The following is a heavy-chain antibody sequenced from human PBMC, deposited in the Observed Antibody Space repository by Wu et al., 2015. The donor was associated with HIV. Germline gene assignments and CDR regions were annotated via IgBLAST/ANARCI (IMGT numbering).Heavy chain of an antibody. CDR3: ARDFRGYSGYDPSPSYYYYYMDV. CDR1: GGTFSSYA. V-gene: IGHV1-69*12. Sequence: QVQLVQSGAEVKKPGSSVKVSCKASGGTFSSYAISWVRQAPGQGLEWMGGIIPIFGTANYAQKFQGRVTITADESTSTAYMELSSLRSEDTAVYYCARDFRGYSGYDPSPSYYYYYMDVWGKGDHGHRLL. J-gene: IGHJ6*03. D-gene: IGHD5-12*01. CDR2: IIPIFGTA.